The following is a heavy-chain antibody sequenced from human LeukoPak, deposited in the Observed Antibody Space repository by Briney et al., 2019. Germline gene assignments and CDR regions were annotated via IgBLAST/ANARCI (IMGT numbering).Heavy chain of an antibody. CDR3: ARERRNYDILTGSFYYYYMDV. Sequence: SETLSLTCAVYGGSFSGYYWSWIRQPPGKGLEWIGYIYYSGSTNYNPSLKSRVTISVDTSKNQFSLKLSSVTAADTAVYYCARERRNYDILTGSFYYYYMDVWGKGTTVTISS. J-gene: IGHJ6*03. CDR2: IYYSGST. CDR1: GGSFSGYY. D-gene: IGHD3-9*01. V-gene: IGHV4-59*01.